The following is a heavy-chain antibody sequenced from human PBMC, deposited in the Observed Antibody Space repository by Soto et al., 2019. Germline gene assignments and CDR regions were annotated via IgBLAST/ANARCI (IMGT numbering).Heavy chain of an antibody. V-gene: IGHV1-2*04. CDR3: ARESGGATATLDYYYFYMDV. CDR2: INRNGGVT. Sequence: VQLVQSGAEVRKPGASVKVSCKSSGDSFNDYYIHWVRQAPGQGLEWMGWINRNGGVTKYAQKFQGWVTMTRDTSIRTVYMELSRLRSDDTAIYYCARESGGATATLDYYYFYMDVWGKGTTVTVSS. J-gene: IGHJ6*03. D-gene: IGHD5-12*01. CDR1: GDSFNDYY.